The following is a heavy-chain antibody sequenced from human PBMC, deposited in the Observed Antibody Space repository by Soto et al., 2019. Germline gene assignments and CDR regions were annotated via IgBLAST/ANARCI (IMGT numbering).Heavy chain of an antibody. J-gene: IGHJ4*02. CDR3: ARHFSVDHFDY. CDR2: IYYSGST. V-gene: IGHV4-39*01. CDR1: GDSITSNSYF. D-gene: IGHD3-9*01. Sequence: PSETLSLTCTVSGDSITSNSYFWAWIRPPPGKGLEWIGSIYYSGSTYHNPSLKSRVTISVDRSNNQFSLKLTSVTAADTAVYYCARHFSVDHFDYWGQGALVTVSS.